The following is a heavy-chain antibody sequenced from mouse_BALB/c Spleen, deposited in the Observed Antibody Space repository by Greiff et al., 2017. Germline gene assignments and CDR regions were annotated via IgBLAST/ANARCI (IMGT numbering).Heavy chain of an antibody. Sequence: SGAELVRPGASVTLSCKASGYTFTDYEMHWVKQTPVHGLEWIGAIDPETGGTAYNQKFKGKATLTADKSSSTAYMELRSLTSEDSAVYYCTRSANFDYWGQGTTLTVSS. CDR1: GYTFTDYE. D-gene: IGHD3-3*01. CDR3: TRSANFDY. V-gene: IGHV1-15*01. J-gene: IGHJ2*01. CDR2: IDPETGGT.